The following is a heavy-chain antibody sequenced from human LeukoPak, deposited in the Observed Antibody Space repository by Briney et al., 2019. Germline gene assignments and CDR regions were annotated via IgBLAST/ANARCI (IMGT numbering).Heavy chain of an antibody. J-gene: IGHJ3*02. V-gene: IGHV4-34*01. D-gene: IGHD3-10*01. CDR2: INHSGST. CDR3: ARHHPGQSGSFDI. Sequence: SETLSLTCAVYGGSFSGYYWSWIRQPPGKGLEWIGEINHSGSTNYNPSLKSRVTISIDTSENQFSLKVSSVTAADTAVYYCARHHPGQSGSFDIWGQGTMVTVSS. CDR1: GGSFSGYY.